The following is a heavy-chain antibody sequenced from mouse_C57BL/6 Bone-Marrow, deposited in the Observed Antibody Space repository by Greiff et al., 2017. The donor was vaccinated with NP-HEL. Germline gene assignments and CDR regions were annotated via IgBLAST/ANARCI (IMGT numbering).Heavy chain of an antibody. J-gene: IGHJ3*01. Sequence: QVHVKQSGAELVRPGTSVKVSCKASGYAFTNYLIEWVKQRPGQGLEWIGVINPGSGGTNYNEKFKGKATLTADKSSSTAYMQLSSLTSEDSAVYFCARGAHHYYGSSYGFAYWGQGTLVTVSA. CDR1: GYAFTNYL. V-gene: IGHV1-54*01. CDR3: ARGAHHYYGSSYGFAY. CDR2: INPGSGGT. D-gene: IGHD1-1*01.